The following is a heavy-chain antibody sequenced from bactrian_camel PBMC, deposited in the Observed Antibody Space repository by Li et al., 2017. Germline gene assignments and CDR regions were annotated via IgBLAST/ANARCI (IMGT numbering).Heavy chain of an antibody. CDR2: ISGSGSST. V-gene: IGHV3-1*01. Sequence: VQLVESGGGLVQPGGSLTLSCTVSGLSFDDYAMGWFRQAPGKEREGVSCISGSGSSTYYADSVKGRFTIARDNAKNTLYLQLNSLKSEDTAVYYCAKEGRQFYSGGYIWGMDYWGKGTQVTVS. CDR1: GLSFDDYA. D-gene: IGHD2*01. J-gene: IGHJ7*01.